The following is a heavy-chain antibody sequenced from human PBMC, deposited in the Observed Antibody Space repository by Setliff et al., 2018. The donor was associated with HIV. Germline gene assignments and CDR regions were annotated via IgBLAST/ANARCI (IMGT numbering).Heavy chain of an antibody. Sequence: SVKVSCKASGGTFSSFGISWVRQAPGQGLEWMGGITPMFGTAKYAQKFQGRVTITADESTSTVYMEMSSLRSEDTAVYYCAASTEMVTFGYSYYYVDVWGNGTTVTVSS. J-gene: IGHJ6*03. CDR3: AASTEMVTFGYSYYYVDV. V-gene: IGHV1-69*13. CDR2: ITPMFGTA. CDR1: GGTFSSFG. D-gene: IGHD3-16*01.